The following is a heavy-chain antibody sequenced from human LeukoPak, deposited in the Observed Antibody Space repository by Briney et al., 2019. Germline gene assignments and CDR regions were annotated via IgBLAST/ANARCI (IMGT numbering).Heavy chain of an antibody. D-gene: IGHD2-21*02. CDR1: GGTFSSYA. V-gene: IGHV1-69*01. J-gene: IGHJ4*02. CDR2: IIPIFGPA. CDR3: ARAAYCGGDCYSDFDY. Sequence: SVKVSCKASGGTFSSYAISWVRQAPGQGLEWMGGIIPIFGPANYAQKFQGRVTITADESTSTAYMELSSLRSEDTAVYYCARAAYCGGDCYSDFDYWGQGTLVTVSS.